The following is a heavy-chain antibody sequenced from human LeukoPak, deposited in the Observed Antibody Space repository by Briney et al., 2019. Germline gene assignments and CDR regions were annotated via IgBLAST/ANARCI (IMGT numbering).Heavy chain of an antibody. CDR3: ARAGQGHYTSASCFLSLDY. D-gene: IGHD2-2*01. V-gene: IGHV4-59*01. CDR1: GGSISSKF. Sequence: SETLSLTCTVSGGSISSKFWSWIRQPPGKGLEWIGYIYYSGSTTYNPSLKSRVTISVDTSKNQFTLKLISVTAADTAVYYCARAGQGHYTSASCFLSLDYWGQGTLVTVSS. CDR2: IYYSGST. J-gene: IGHJ4*02.